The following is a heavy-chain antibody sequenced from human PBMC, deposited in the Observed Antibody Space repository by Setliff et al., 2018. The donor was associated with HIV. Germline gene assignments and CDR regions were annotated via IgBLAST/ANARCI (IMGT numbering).Heavy chain of an antibody. Sequence: PSETLSLTCAVYGGSLTGYFWTWIRQSPGKGLEWVSYISTSGSTIYYADSVKGRFTISRDNGKKSLYLQMDSLRDEDTAVYYCAREKFENGDYEFVSTFDSWGQGTLVTVSS. J-gene: IGHJ4*02. V-gene: IGHV3-48*02. D-gene: IGHD4-17*01. CDR2: ISTSGSTI. CDR1: GGSLTGYF. CDR3: AREKFENGDYEFVSTFDS.